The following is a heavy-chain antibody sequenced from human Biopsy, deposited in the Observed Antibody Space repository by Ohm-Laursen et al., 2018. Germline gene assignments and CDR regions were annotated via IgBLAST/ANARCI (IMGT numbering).Heavy chain of an antibody. J-gene: IGHJ6*02. CDR1: GYSFTGYY. Sequence: ASVTASCKVSGYSFTGYYLHWVRQAPGQGTKWMGWISGYNGNTNYPQSLQGRAPLTTDPSSSTAYMELRGLRSDDTAVYYCARDRHHAAGSYAGMDVWGQGTTVTVSS. V-gene: IGHV1-18*04. CDR3: ARDRHHAAGSYAGMDV. CDR2: ISGYNGNT. D-gene: IGHD3-10*01.